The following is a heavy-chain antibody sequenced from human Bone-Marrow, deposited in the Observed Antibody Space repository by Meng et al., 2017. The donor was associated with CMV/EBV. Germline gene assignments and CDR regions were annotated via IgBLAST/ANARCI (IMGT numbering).Heavy chain of an antibody. CDR3: ARATLRFPDY. V-gene: IGHV1-18*01. J-gene: IGHJ4*02. CDR1: GYTFTNYG. Sequence: ASVKVSCKASGYTFTNYGISWVRQAPGQGLEWMGWISAHNGNTRYTQKFQGRVTMTTDTSTKTAYMELRSLRSDDTAVYYCARATLRFPDYWGQGTLVTVSS. CDR2: ISAHNGNT. D-gene: IGHD3-3*01.